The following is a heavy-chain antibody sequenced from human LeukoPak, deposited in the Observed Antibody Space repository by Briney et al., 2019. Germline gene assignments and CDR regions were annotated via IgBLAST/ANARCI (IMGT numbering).Heavy chain of an antibody. V-gene: IGHV1-2*02. CDR2: INPNSGGT. CDR3: ARDQGYYDSSGYYVDAFDI. Sequence: ASVNFSCKASGYTFIGYFLHWVRQAPGQGLEWMGWINPNSGGTNYAEKFQGRVTMTRDTSISTVYMELSRLRSDDTAVYYCARDQGYYDSSGYYVDAFDIWGQGTVVTVSS. CDR1: GYTFIGYF. D-gene: IGHD3-22*01. J-gene: IGHJ3*02.